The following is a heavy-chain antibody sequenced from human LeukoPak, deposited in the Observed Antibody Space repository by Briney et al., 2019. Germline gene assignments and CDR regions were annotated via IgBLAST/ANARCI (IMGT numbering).Heavy chain of an antibody. CDR3: AEGGELIAAEVDY. Sequence: PGGSLRLSCAASGFTFSSYGMHWVRQAPGKGLEWVAVISYDGSNKYYADSVKGRFTISRDNSKNTLYLQMNSLRAEDTAVYYCAEGGELIAAEVDYWGQGTLVTVSS. CDR1: GFTFSSYG. CDR2: ISYDGSNK. V-gene: IGHV3-30*18. J-gene: IGHJ4*02. D-gene: IGHD6-13*01.